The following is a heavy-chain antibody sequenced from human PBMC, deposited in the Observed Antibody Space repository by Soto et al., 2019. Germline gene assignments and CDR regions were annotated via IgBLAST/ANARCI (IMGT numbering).Heavy chain of an antibody. J-gene: IGHJ4*02. V-gene: IGHV1-8*01. CDR2: MNPNSGNT. CDR3: ARTVRGANVAY. D-gene: IGHD4-17*01. Sequence: QVQLVQSGAEVKKPGASVKVSCKASGYTFTSYDINWVRQATGQGLEWMGWMNPNSGNTGYAQKFQGRVTMTRNTSIRTTDINLSSLRSEDAAVYHCARTVRGANVAYWRQGTQVTVSS. CDR1: GYTFTSYD.